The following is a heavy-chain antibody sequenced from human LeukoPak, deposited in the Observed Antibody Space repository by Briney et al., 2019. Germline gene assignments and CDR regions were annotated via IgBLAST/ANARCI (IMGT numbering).Heavy chain of an antibody. D-gene: IGHD3-9*01. V-gene: IGHV1-2*02. CDR1: GYTFTGYY. J-gene: IGHJ6*03. Sequence: ASVRVSCKASGYTFTGYYIHWVRQAPGQGLEWMGWINPNSGGTNYAQKFQGRVTMTRDTSINTAYMELSRLRSDDTAVYFCARGDYDILTFYYYYYMDVWGKGTTVTISS. CDR2: INPNSGGT. CDR3: ARGDYDILTFYYYYYMDV.